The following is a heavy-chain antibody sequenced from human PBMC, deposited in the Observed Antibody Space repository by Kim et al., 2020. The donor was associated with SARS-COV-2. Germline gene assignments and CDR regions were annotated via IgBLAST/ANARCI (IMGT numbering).Heavy chain of an antibody. Sequence: GGSLRLSCAASGFAFSSYAMHWVRQAPGKGLEWVAVISYDGSNKYYADSVKGRFTISRDNSKNTLYLQMNSLRAEDTAVYYCARDLAWGDIGSFVYWGQGTLVTVSS. J-gene: IGHJ4*02. D-gene: IGHD3-16*02. CDR1: GFAFSSYA. CDR2: ISYDGSNK. CDR3: ARDLAWGDIGSFVY. V-gene: IGHV3-30*04.